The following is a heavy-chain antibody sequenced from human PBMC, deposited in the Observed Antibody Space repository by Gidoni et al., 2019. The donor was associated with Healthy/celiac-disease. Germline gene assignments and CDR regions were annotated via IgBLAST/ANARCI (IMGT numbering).Heavy chain of an antibody. CDR1: GGSISSYY. CDR3: ARGPGDYVPLDY. J-gene: IGHJ4*02. CDR2: IYTSGST. Sequence: QVQLQESGPGLVKPSETLSITCTASGGSISSYYWSWIRQPAGKRLEWIGRIYTSGSTNYNPSLKSRVTMSVDTTKNQFSLKLSSVTAADTAVYYCARGPGDYVPLDYWGQGTLVTVSS. V-gene: IGHV4-4*07. D-gene: IGHD4-17*01.